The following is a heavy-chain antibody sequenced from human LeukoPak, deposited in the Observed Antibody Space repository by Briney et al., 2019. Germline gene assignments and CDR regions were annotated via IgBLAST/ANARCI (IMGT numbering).Heavy chain of an antibody. D-gene: IGHD3-10*01. CDR1: GFTFSSFW. J-gene: IGHJ4*02. V-gene: IGHV3-7*01. Sequence: PGGSLRLFCAASGFTFSSFWMAWVRQVPGKGLEWVANINQDGSERHYVDSLKGRFTVSRDNAKNSLYLQMNTLRAEDTAVYYCARDRSTSGRQYWGQGTLVTVSS. CDR2: INQDGSER. CDR3: ARDRSTSGRQY.